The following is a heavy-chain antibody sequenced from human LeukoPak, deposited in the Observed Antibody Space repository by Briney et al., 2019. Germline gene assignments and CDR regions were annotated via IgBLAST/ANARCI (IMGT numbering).Heavy chain of an antibody. CDR2: IYYSGST. V-gene: IGHV4-59*11. Sequence: SETVSLTCTVSGGSITSHCWSWIRQPPGKGLEWIGYIYYSGSTNYNPSLKSRVTISVDTSKNQFSLKLSSVTAADTAVYYCARGGVNYKIAGPWGQGALATVSS. J-gene: IGHJ5*02. CDR3: ARGGVNYKIAGP. D-gene: IGHD3-10*01. CDR1: GGSITSHC.